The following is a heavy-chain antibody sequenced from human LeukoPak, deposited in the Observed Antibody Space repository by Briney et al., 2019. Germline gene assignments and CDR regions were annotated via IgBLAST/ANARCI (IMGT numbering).Heavy chain of an antibody. Sequence: AGSLRLSCAASGFTLSSYAMSWVRQAPGKGLEWVSAMSGSGGSTYYADSVKGRFTISRDNSKNTLYLQMNSLRAEDTAVYYCAKDKTPGTSVYYYYGMDVWGKGTTVTVSS. J-gene: IGHJ6*04. CDR1: GFTLSSYA. CDR3: AKDKTPGTSVYYYYGMDV. D-gene: IGHD1-14*01. V-gene: IGHV3-23*01. CDR2: MSGSGGST.